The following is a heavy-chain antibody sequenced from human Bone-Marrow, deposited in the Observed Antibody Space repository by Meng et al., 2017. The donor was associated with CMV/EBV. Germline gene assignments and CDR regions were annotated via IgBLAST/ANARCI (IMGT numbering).Heavy chain of an antibody. V-gene: IGHV3-7*01. J-gene: IGHJ6*02. D-gene: IGHD3-3*01. CDR3: AREITTIFGVVTTYYYYYGMDV. CDR2: IKQDGSEK. Sequence: GGSLRLSCAASGFTFSSYWMSWVRQAPGKGLEWVATIKQDGSEKYYVDSVKGRYTISRDNAKNSLYLQMNSLRAEDTAVYYCAREITTIFGVVTTYYYYYGMDVWGQGTTVTVSS. CDR1: GFTFSSYW.